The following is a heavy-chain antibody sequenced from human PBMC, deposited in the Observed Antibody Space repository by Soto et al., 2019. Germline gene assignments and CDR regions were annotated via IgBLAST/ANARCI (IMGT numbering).Heavy chain of an antibody. CDR3: AREKSIRFLEWSRDGPSAPAFDL. CDR1: GYTFTSYG. CDR2: ISAYNGNT. V-gene: IGHV1-18*01. D-gene: IGHD3-3*01. J-gene: IGHJ3*01. Sequence: ASVKVSCKASGYTFTSYGISWVRQAPGQGLEWMGWISAYNGNTNYAQKLQGRVTMTTDTSTSTAYMELRSLRSDDTAVYYCAREKSIRFLEWSRDGPSAPAFDLWGQGTMVTVSS.